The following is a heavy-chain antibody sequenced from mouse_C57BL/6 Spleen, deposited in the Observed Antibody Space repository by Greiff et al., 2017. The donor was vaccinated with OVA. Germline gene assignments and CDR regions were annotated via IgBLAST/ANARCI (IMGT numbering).Heavy chain of an antibody. V-gene: IGHV1-63*01. D-gene: IGHD2-13*01. CDR1: GYTFTNYW. Sequence: QVQLKESGAELVRPGTSVKMSCKASGYTFTNYWIGWAKQRPGHGLEWIGDIYPGGGYTNYNEKFKGKATLTADKSSSTAYMQFSSLTSEDSAIYYCARAYGDSYFDYWGQGTTLTVSS. J-gene: IGHJ2*01. CDR3: ARAYGDSYFDY. CDR2: IYPGGGYT.